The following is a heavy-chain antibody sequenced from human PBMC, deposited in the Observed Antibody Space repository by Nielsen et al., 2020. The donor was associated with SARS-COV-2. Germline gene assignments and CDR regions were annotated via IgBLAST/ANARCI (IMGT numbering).Heavy chain of an antibody. CDR3: ARERWLRLGWFDP. V-gene: IGHV3-20*04. CDR1: GFTVSSNY. Sequence: GGSLRLSCAASGFTVSSNYMSWVRQAPGKGLEWVSGINWNGGSTGYADSVKGRFTISRDNAKNSLYLQMNSLRAEDTAVYYCARERWLRLGWFDPWGQGTLVTVSS. J-gene: IGHJ5*02. D-gene: IGHD5-12*01. CDR2: INWNGGST.